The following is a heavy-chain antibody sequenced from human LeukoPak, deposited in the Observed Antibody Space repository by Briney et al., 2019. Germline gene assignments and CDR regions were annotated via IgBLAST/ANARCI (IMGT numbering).Heavy chain of an antibody. CDR3: AGRFLEWLLDY. V-gene: IGHV4-59*08. Sequence: PSETLSLTCTVSGGSINNQHWSWMRQSPDMGLEWIGNIYYSGSVNYNPSLKSRVTISVDTTKNQFSLKLSSVTAADTAVYYCAGRFLEWLLDYWGQGTLVTVSS. CDR2: IYYSGSV. D-gene: IGHD3-3*01. CDR1: GGSINNQH. J-gene: IGHJ4*02.